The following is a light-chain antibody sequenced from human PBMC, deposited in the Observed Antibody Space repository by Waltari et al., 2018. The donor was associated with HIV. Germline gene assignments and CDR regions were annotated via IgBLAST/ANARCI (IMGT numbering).Light chain of an antibody. CDR1: NLGFHS. CDR3: QVWDRENDHRV. CDR2: DYS. J-gene: IGLJ3*02. V-gene: IGLV3-21*02. Sequence: SYVLTQPPSVSVAAGQTARITFVGNNLGFHSVHWYQQRPGQAPVLVVYDYSDRPSGISERFSGSNAGDTATLTISRVEDGDEADYYCQVWDRENDHRVFAGGTTLVVL.